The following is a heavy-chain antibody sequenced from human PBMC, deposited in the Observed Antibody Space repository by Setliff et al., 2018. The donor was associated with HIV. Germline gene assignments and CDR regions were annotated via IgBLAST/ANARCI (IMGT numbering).Heavy chain of an antibody. D-gene: IGHD3-10*01. V-gene: IGHV4-59*01. CDR2: IYYSGST. CDR3: AREAYFFASGTYYFDS. CDR1: GGSISSYY. Sequence: PSETLSLTCTVSGGSISSYYWSWIRQPPGKGLEWIGYIYYSGSTNYNPSLKSRVTISVDTSKNQFSLKLSSVTAADTALYFCAREAYFFASGTYYFDSWGQGTLVTVSS. J-gene: IGHJ4*02.